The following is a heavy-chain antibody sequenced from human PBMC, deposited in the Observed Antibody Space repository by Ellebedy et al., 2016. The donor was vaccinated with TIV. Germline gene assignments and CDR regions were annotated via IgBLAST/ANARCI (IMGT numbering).Heavy chain of an antibody. CDR2: INSDGSST. CDR3: AREKHYYYMDV. V-gene: IGHV3-74*01. CDR1: GFTFSSYW. J-gene: IGHJ6*03. Sequence: GGSLRLSXAASGFTFSSYWMHWVRQAPGKGLVWVSRINSDGSSTSYADSVKGRFTISRDNAKNTLYLQMNSLRDEDTAVYYCAREKHYYYMDVWGKGTTVTVSS.